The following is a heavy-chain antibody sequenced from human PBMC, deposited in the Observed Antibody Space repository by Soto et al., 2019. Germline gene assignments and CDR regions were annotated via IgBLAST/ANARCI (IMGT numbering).Heavy chain of an antibody. Sequence: PSQTLSLTCAISGDSVSSNSAAWNWIRQSPSRGLEWLGRTYYRSKWYNDYEVSVKSRITINPDTSKNQFSLQLNSVTPEDTAVYYCARVFLAAPGYYYYGMDVWGQGTTVTVSS. CDR1: GDSVSSNSAA. V-gene: IGHV6-1*01. CDR2: TYYRSKWYN. D-gene: IGHD3-9*01. J-gene: IGHJ6*02. CDR3: ARVFLAAPGYYYYGMDV.